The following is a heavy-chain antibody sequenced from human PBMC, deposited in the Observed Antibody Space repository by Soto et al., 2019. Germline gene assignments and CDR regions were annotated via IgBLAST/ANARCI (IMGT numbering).Heavy chain of an antibody. J-gene: IGHJ6*02. Sequence: GASVKVSCKASGYTFTSYDINWVRQATGQGLEWMGWMNPNSGNTGYAQKFQGRVTMTRNTSISTAYMELSSLRSEDTAVYYCARFELRITIFGVVIPHGDYYYCMDGWGQGATVTFSS. CDR3: ARFELRITIFGVVIPHGDYYYCMDG. CDR1: GYTFTSYD. CDR2: MNPNSGNT. V-gene: IGHV1-8*01. D-gene: IGHD3-3*01.